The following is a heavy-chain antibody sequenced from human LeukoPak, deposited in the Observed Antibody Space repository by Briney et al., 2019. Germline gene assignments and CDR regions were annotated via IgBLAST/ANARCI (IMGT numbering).Heavy chain of an antibody. CDR1: GFTFGSYA. D-gene: IGHD6-13*01. CDR2: ISGSGGST. J-gene: IGHJ4*02. V-gene: IGHV3-23*01. Sequence: PGGSLRLSCAASGFTFGSYAMTWVRQAPGKGLEWVSAISGSGGSTYYADSVKGRFTISRDNSKNTLYLQMNSLRAEDTAVFYCARDGFVGAADYWGQGTLVTVSS. CDR3: ARDGFVGAADY.